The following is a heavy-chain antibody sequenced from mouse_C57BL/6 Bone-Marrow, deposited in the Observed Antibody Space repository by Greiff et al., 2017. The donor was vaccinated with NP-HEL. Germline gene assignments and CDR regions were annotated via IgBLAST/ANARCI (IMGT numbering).Heavy chain of an antibody. CDR3: ERSGIYYDYDGAFAY. J-gene: IGHJ3*01. CDR1: GYTFTNHS. Sequence: QVQLQQPDAELVKPGASVKISCKASGYTFTNHSIHWVKQRPEQGLEWIGYIYPSDGSTKYNEKFKGKATLTADKSSSTAYMQLNSLTSEDSAVYSCERSGIYYDYDGAFAYWGQGTLVTVSA. D-gene: IGHD2-4*01. V-gene: IGHV1-78*01. CDR2: IYPSDGST.